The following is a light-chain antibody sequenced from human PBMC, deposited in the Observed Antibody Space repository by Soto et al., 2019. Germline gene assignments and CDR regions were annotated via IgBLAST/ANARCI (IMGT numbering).Light chain of an antibody. J-gene: IGKJ1*01. CDR3: QQYNNWPPWT. Sequence: EIVLTQSPATLSVSPGEGASLSCRASQSVGRNLAWYPQKPGQPPRLLIFGASPRATGLPARFSGSGSGKEFTLNIRSLQSEDFAVYYCQQYNNWPPWTFGQGTKVDIK. CDR2: GAS. CDR1: QSVGRN. V-gene: IGKV3D-15*01.